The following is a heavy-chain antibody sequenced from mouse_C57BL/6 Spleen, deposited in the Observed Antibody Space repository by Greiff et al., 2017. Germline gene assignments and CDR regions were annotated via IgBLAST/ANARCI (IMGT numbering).Heavy chain of an antibody. D-gene: IGHD2-12*01. Sequence: EVKLMESGPGLVKPSQSLSLTCSVTGYSITSGYYWNWIRQFPGNKLEWMGYISYDGSNNYNPSLKNRISITRDTSKNQFFLKLNSVTTEDTATYYCARGDYRGFFDYWGQGTTLTVSS. V-gene: IGHV3-6*01. CDR1: GYSITSGYY. CDR2: ISYDGSN. J-gene: IGHJ2*01. CDR3: ARGDYRGFFDY.